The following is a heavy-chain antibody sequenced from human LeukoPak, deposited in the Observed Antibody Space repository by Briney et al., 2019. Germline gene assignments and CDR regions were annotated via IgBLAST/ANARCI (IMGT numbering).Heavy chain of an antibody. J-gene: IGHJ3*02. CDR3: TRVRGGSVRGGFDI. D-gene: IGHD3-10*01. V-gene: IGHV3-30-3*01. Sequence: PGGSLRLSCIPSGFSFNSYAVHWVRQGPGKGLEWVASMSYDGNNKYYGDSVQGRFTISRDRPQNTLYLQMNSLRTDDTAIYYCTRVRGGSVRGGFDIWGQGTLVSVSS. CDR1: GFSFNSYA. CDR2: MSYDGNNK.